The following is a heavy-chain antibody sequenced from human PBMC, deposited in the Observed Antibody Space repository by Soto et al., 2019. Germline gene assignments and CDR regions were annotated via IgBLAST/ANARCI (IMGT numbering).Heavy chain of an antibody. Sequence: VQLVESGGDLVQPGGSLRLSCAASGFTFSSYEMNWVRQAPGKGLEWVSYISSTGTSMDYADSVKGRFTISRDNAKNSLHLQLNSLRDEDTAVYYCARETHFIDYWGQGNLVSVSA. CDR3: ARETHFIDY. V-gene: IGHV3-48*03. J-gene: IGHJ4*02. CDR2: ISSTGTSM. CDR1: GFTFSSYE.